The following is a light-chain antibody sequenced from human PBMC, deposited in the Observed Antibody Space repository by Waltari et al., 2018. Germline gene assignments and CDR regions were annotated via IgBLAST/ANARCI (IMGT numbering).Light chain of an antibody. CDR3: SSYISSSTLEL. V-gene: IGLV2-14*03. Sequence: QSALTQPAPLSGSPGQSITIPCTGTSSDGGGYTYVSWYQQHPGKAPKLMIYDVSNRPSGVSNRFSGSKSGNTASLTISGLQAEDEADYYCSSYISSSTLELFGGGTSLTVL. CDR2: DVS. CDR1: SSDGGGYTY. J-gene: IGLJ2*01.